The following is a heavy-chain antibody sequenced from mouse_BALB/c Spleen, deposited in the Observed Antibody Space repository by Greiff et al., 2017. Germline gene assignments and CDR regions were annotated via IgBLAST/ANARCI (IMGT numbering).Heavy chain of an antibody. CDR3: ARESYYYAMDY. J-gene: IGHJ4*01. CDR2: IYPGDGDT. Sequence: QVQLQQSGPELVKPGASVKISCKASGYAFSSSWMNWVKQRPGQGLEWIGRIYPGDGDTNYNGKFKGKATLTADKSSSTAYMQLSSLTSVDSAVYFCARESYYYAMDYWGQGTSVTFSS. V-gene: IGHV1-82*01. CDR1: GYAFSSSW.